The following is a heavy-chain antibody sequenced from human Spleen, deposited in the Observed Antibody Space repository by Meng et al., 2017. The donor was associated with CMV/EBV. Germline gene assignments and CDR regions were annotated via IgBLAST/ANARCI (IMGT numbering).Heavy chain of an antibody. J-gene: IGHJ5*02. D-gene: IGHD2-2*01. CDR2: MNQDGSEK. V-gene: IGHV3-7*01. CDR3: ARDTGTAAADA. Sequence: GESLKISCTASGFTFSNYYMTWVRQAPGKGLEWVANMNQDGSEKYYVDSVKGRFTISRDNAENSLYLQMISLRAADTAIYYCARDTGTAAADAWGQGTLVTVSS. CDR1: GFTFSNYY.